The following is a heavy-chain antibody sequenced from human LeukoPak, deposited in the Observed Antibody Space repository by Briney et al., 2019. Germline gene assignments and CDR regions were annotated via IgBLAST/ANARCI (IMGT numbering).Heavy chain of an antibody. V-gene: IGHV4-59*08. CDR3: ARTPYYYRSGSSYYYMDV. CDR2: ICSSGRT. Sequence: SETLSLTCTVSGISIRSFYWSWVRQPPGKGLEWVGYICSSGRTNYNPSLNSQVPITVATSKNQVSLELSSVTAADTGVYYCARTPYYYRSGSSYYYMDVWGKGSTVTVSS. D-gene: IGHD3-10*01. CDR1: GISIRSFY. J-gene: IGHJ6*03.